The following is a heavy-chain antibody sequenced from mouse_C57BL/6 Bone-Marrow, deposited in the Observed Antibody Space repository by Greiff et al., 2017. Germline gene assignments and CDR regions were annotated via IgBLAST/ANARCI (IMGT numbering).Heavy chain of an antibody. CDR1: GYTFTSYW. D-gene: IGHD2-4*01. Sequence: QVQLQQPGAELVRPGTSVKLSCKASGYTFTSYWMHWVKQRPGQGLEWIGVIDPSDSYTNYNQKFKGKATLTVDTSSSHAYMRLSSLPSEDSAVYYCARRRLRRGGFAYWGQGTLVTVSA. V-gene: IGHV1-59*01. J-gene: IGHJ3*01. CDR2: IDPSDSYT. CDR3: ARRRLRRGGFAY.